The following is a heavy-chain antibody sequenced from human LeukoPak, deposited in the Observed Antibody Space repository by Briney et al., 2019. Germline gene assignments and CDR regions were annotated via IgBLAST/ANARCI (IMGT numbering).Heavy chain of an antibody. CDR3: ARTLGATIRWFDP. CDR2: ISNYNGNT. V-gene: IGHV1-18*03. D-gene: IGHD1-26*01. J-gene: IGHJ5*02. CDR1: GYTFTDYG. Sequence: ASVKVSCKASGYTFTDYGISWVRQAPGQGLEWMGWISNYNGNTHYAQKLQGRVTMTTDTSTNTAYMELRSLRSDDMAVYYCARTLGATIRWFDPWGQGTLVTVSS.